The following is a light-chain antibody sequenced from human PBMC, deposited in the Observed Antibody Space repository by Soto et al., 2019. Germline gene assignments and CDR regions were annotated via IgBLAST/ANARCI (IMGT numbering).Light chain of an antibody. Sequence: DMQWTHSPCFLSAWLGDICTISLRASQGISSYLNWYQQTPGKAPKLLIFGASNLHIGVPSRFSGSGSGTEFTLTINNLQREDFATYYCQQSFGTPGTFGRGTKVDIK. J-gene: IGKJ1*01. CDR3: QQSFGTPGT. V-gene: IGKV1-39*01. CDR1: QGISSY. CDR2: GAS.